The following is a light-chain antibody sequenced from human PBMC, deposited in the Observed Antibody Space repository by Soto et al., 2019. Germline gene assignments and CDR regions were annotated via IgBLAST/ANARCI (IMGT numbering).Light chain of an antibody. Sequence: DVHMTQSPSTLSASVGDRVTITCRASQSISSWLAWYQQKPAKAPNLLIYETSNLESGVPSRFGGSGSGTEFTLTISSLQPDDFATYFCQQYTSFPLTFGGGTKVEI. CDR3: QQYTSFPLT. CDR1: QSISSW. CDR2: ETS. J-gene: IGKJ4*01. V-gene: IGKV1-5*03.